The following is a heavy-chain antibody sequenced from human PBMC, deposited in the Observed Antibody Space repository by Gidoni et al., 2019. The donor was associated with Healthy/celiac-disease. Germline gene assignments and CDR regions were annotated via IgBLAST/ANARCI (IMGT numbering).Heavy chain of an antibody. CDR2: IKSKTDGGTT. D-gene: IGHD4-17*01. CDR3: IYCGDFNDAFDI. J-gene: IGHJ3*02. Sequence: EVQLVESGGGLVKPGGSLRLSCAASGSPFSNDWMSWVRQAPGKGLEWVGRIKSKTDGGTTYYAAPVTGRFTISRDDSNITLYLQMNSLKTEDTAVYYCIYCGDFNDAFDIWGHGTMVTVSS. V-gene: IGHV3-15*01. CDR1: GSPFSNDW.